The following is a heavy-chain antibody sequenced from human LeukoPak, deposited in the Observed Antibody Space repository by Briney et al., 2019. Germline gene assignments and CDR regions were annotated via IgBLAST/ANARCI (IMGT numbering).Heavy chain of an antibody. V-gene: IGHV3-30*03. CDR3: AREGYYGSGSPPSLYFDY. D-gene: IGHD3-10*01. J-gene: IGHJ4*02. CDR1: GFTFSSYG. CDR2: TSSDLNVK. Sequence: GGSLRLSCAASGFTFSSYGLHWVRQAPGKGLEWVAVTSSDLNVKLYADSVKGRFTISRDNSRSTLYLQMNSLRPEDTAIYYCAREGYYGSGSPPSLYFDYWGQGTLVTVSS.